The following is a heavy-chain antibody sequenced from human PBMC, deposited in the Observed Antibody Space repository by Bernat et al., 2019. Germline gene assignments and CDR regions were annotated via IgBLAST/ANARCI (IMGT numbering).Heavy chain of an antibody. CDR3: ARLQLAGGYFDY. J-gene: IGHJ4*02. D-gene: IGHD6-6*01. CDR1: GGSISSYY. V-gene: IGHV4-59*01. Sequence: QVQLQESGPGLVKPSETLSLTCTVSGGSISSYYWSWIRQPPGKGLEWIGYIYYSGSTNYNPSLKSRVTISVDTSKNQFSLKLSSVPAADTAVYYCARLQLAGGYFDYWGRGHLVTVSS. CDR2: IYYSGST.